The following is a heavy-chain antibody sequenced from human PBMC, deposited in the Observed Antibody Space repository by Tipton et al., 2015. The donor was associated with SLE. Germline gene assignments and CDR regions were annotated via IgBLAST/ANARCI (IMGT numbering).Heavy chain of an antibody. D-gene: IGHD6-6*01. V-gene: IGHV4-34*01. J-gene: IGHJ4*02. Sequence: LRLSCAVYGGSFSGYYWSWIRQPPGKGLEWIGEINHSGSTNYNPSLKSRVTISVDTSKNQFSLKLSSVTAADTAVYYCARGRSWYEQLGDYFYYWGQGTLVTVSS. CDR2: INHSGST. CDR3: ARGRSWYEQLGDYFYY. CDR1: GGSFSGYY.